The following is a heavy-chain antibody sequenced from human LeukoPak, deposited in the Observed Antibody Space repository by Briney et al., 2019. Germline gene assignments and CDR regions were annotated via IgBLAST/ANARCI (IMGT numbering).Heavy chain of an antibody. D-gene: IGHD2-2*01. V-gene: IGHV3-23*01. CDR3: AKQGDIVVVPDAMRRGYFDY. Sequence: GGSLRLSCAASGFTFSSYAMSWVRQAPGKGLEWVSAISGSGGSTYYADSVKGRFTISRDNSKSTLYLQMNSLRAEDTAVYYCAKQGDIVVVPDAMRRGYFDYWGQGTLVTVSS. CDR1: GFTFSSYA. CDR2: ISGSGGST. J-gene: IGHJ4*02.